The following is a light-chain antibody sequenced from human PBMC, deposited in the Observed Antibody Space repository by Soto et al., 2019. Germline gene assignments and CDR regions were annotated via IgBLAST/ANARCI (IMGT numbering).Light chain of an antibody. CDR3: QHRSGWSSFS. CDR2: EAS. V-gene: IGKV3D-20*02. J-gene: IGKJ5*01. Sequence: IVLTQSPGTLSLSPGVRVTLSCLASPSVSISYLAWHQQKPGQPPRLLIYEASSRATGIPDRFSGSRAGRDFTLTISSLEPEDFSVYYCQHRSGWSSFSFGQGTRLDIK. CDR1: PSVSISY.